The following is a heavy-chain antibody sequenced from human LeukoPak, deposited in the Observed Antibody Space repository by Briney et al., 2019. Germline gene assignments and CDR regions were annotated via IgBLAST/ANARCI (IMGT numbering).Heavy chain of an antibody. CDR2: IYYSGST. Sequence: SETLSLTCTVSGGSISSGDYYWSWIRQPPGKGLEWIGYIYYSGSTYYNPPLKSRVTISVGTSKNQFSLKLSSVTAADTAVYYCARNRDGYNSFDYWGQGTLVTVSS. V-gene: IGHV4-30-4*01. CDR3: ARNRDGYNSFDY. D-gene: IGHD5-24*01. J-gene: IGHJ4*02. CDR1: GGSISSGDYY.